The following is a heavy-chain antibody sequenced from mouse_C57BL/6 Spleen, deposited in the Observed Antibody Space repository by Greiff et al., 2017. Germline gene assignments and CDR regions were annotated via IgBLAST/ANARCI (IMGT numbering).Heavy chain of an antibody. CDR2: IDPSDSYT. V-gene: IGHV1-50*01. J-gene: IGHJ2*01. CDR1: GYTFTSYW. Sequence: QVQLQQPGAELVKPGASVKLSCKASGYTFTSYWMQWVKQRPGQGLEWIGEIDPSDSYTNYNQKFKGKATLTVDTSSSTAYMQLSSLTSEDSAVYYCASFSSGYLFDYWGQGTTLTVSS. CDR3: ASFSSGYLFDY. D-gene: IGHD3-2*02.